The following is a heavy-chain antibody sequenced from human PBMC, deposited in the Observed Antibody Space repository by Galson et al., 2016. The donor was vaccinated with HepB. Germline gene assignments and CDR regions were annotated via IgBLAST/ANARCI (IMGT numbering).Heavy chain of an antibody. CDR2: VYYSGST. Sequence: TLSLTCTVSGGSISSGGYYWSWIRQHPGKGLEWIGYVYYSGSTYYNPSLKSRVTMSIDTSQNQFSLNLSSVTAADTAVYFCARGGGNDGRVYWGQGTLVTVSS. J-gene: IGHJ4*02. V-gene: IGHV4-31*03. D-gene: IGHD1-1*01. CDR3: ARGGGNDGRVY. CDR1: GGSISSGGYY.